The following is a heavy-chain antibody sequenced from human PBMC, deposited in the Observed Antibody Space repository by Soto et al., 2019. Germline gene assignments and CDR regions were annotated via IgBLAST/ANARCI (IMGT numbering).Heavy chain of an antibody. J-gene: IGHJ5*02. CDR2: LSGDGRST. V-gene: IGHV3-64D*06. D-gene: IGHD5-18*01. CDR1: GFTFRSYA. Sequence: PGGSLRLSCAASGFTFRSYAIHWVRQAPGKGLEYVSALSGDGRSTYYADSVKGRFTVFRDNSKNTLFLQMSSLRVEDTAVYYRVKGNWAYSYNNWFDPWGQGTLVTVSS. CDR3: VKGNWAYSYNNWFDP.